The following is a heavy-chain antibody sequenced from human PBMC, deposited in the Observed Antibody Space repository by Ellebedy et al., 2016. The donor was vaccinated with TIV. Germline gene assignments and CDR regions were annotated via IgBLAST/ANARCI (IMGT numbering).Heavy chain of an antibody. V-gene: IGHV4-4*07. J-gene: IGHJ2*01. CDR1: RGSFSSYY. Sequence: SETLSLTXTVSRGSFSSYYWSWIRQSAGKGLEWIGRIFMSGSTTYNPSLKNRVTMSVDASTTQLSLNLSSVTAADTAVYFCARLRQSRDRSHWYFDLWGRGTLVTVSS. CDR2: IFMSGST. D-gene: IGHD1-14*01. CDR3: ARLRQSRDRSHWYFDL.